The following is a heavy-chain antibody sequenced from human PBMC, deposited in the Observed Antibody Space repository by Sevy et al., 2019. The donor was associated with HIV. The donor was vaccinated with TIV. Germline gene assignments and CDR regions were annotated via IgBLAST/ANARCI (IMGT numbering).Heavy chain of an antibody. Sequence: SETLSLTCTVSGGSISSYYWSWIRQPPGKGLEWIGYIFYSGSTNYNPSLKSRVTISVDTSKNQFSLKLSSVTAADTAVYYCARDSSSSSYYYYGMDVWGQGTTVTVSS. J-gene: IGHJ6*02. D-gene: IGHD6-6*01. CDR2: IFYSGST. CDR1: GGSISSYY. V-gene: IGHV4-59*13. CDR3: ARDSSSSSYYYYGMDV.